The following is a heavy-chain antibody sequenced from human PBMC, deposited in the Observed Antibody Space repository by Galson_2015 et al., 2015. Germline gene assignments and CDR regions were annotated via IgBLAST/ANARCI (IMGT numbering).Heavy chain of an antibody. J-gene: IGHJ4*02. CDR3: ARDAQRGYSGYDYFFDY. CDR2: ISGSSSTI. V-gene: IGHV3-48*02. D-gene: IGHD5-12*01. CDR1: GLTFGNYG. Sequence: SLRLSCAASGLTFGNYGMSWVRQAPGKGLEWVSYISGSSSTIYYADSVKGRFTISRDNAKNSLSLQVNSLRDDDTAVYHCARDAQRGYSGYDYFFDYWGQGTLVTVSS.